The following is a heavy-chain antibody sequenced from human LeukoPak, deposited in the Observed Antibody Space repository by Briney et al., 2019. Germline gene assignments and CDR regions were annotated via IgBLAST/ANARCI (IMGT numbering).Heavy chain of an antibody. D-gene: IGHD3-3*01. Sequence: GGSLRLSCAASGFTFSDYYMSWIRQAPGKGLGWVSYISSSGSTIYYADSVKGRFTISRDNAKNSLYLQMNSLRAEDTAVYYCARRPRSGPGGYYYYYGMDVWGQGTTVTVSS. J-gene: IGHJ6*02. V-gene: IGHV3-11*01. CDR2: ISSSGSTI. CDR3: ARRPRSGPGGYYYYYGMDV. CDR1: GFTFSDYY.